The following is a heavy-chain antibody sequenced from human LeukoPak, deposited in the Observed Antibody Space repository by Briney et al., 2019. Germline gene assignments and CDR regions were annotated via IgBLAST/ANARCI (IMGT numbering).Heavy chain of an antibody. CDR2: ISYDGSNK. D-gene: IGHD6-19*01. CDR3: ARDRASGWDLDY. V-gene: IGHV3-30-3*01. CDR1: GFTFSSYA. J-gene: IGHJ4*02. Sequence: PGGSLRLSCAASGFTFSSYAMHWVRQAPGKGLEWVAVISYDGSNKYYVDSVKGRFTISRDNSKNTLYLQMNSLRAEDTAVYYCARDRASGWDLDYWGQGTLVTVSS.